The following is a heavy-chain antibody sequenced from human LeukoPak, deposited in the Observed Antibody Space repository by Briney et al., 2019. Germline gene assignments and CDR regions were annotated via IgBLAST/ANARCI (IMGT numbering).Heavy chain of an antibody. V-gene: IGHV3-23*01. CDR3: ARNPSDPRYSFFFY. Sequence: GGSLRLSCAASGFTFSSHAMNWVRQAPGKGMEWVSVIGGSGGSTYYADSVKGRFTISRDNSKNTLYLQLKSLRSEDTATYYCARNPSDPRYSFFFYWGQGTLVTVSS. D-gene: IGHD5-18*01. J-gene: IGHJ4*02. CDR1: GFTFSSHA. CDR2: IGGSGGST.